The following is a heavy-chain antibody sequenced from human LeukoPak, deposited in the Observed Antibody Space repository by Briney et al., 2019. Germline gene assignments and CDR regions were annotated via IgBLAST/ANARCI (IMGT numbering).Heavy chain of an antibody. V-gene: IGHV4-59*11. J-gene: IGHJ4*02. CDR3: ATIKRGSIFGYFDV. CDR2: LFDSVNT. CDR1: GGSISSHY. D-gene: IGHD5-18*01. Sequence: SETLSLTCTVSGGSISSHYWSWIRQPPGKGLEWIAYLFDSVNTKDNPSLQSRLTLSADTSKNQFSLRLSSVTAADTAVYYCATIKRGSIFGYFDVWGQGIKVTVSS.